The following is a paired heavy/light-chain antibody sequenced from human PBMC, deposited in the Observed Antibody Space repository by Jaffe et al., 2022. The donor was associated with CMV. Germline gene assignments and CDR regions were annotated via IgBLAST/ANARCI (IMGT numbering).Light chain of an antibody. CDR2: DAS. J-gene: IGKJ2*01. CDR3: QQRSN. V-gene: IGKV3-11*01. CDR1: QSVSSY. Sequence: EIVLTQSPATLSLSPGERATLSCRASQSVSSYLAWYQQKPGQAPRLLIYDASKRATGIPARFSGSGSGTDFTLSISSLEPEDSAVYYCQQRSNFGQGTKLEIK.
Heavy chain of an antibody. D-gene: IGHD4-17*01. CDR1: GFSLSTSGLG. Sequence: QITLKESGPTLVKPTQTLTLTCTFSGFSLSTSGLGVGWIRQPPGKALEWLALIYWNDESRYSPSLKNRLTITKDTSKNQVVLTMTNMAPVDTATYYCAHSDTVTTDGSFGYWGQGTLVTVSS. CDR2: IYWNDES. J-gene: IGHJ4*02. V-gene: IGHV2-5*01. CDR3: AHSDTVTTDGSFGY.